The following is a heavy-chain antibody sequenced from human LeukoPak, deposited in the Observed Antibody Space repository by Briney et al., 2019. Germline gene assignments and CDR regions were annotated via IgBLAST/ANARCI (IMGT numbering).Heavy chain of an antibody. Sequence: PPETLSLTCTVSGGSISSSSYYWGWILQPPGKGLEWIGSIYYSGSTYYNPSLKSRVTISVDTSKNQFSLKLSSVTAADTAVYYCARGMQGYYDFWSGYSYYFDYWGQGTLVTVSS. D-gene: IGHD3-3*01. CDR2: IYYSGST. V-gene: IGHV4-39*07. J-gene: IGHJ4*02. CDR3: ARGMQGYYDFWSGYSYYFDY. CDR1: GGSISSSSYY.